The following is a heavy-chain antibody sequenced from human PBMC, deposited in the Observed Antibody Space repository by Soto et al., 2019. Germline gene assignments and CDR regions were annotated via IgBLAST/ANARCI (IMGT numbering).Heavy chain of an antibody. D-gene: IGHD2-15*01. Sequence: QVQLVQSGAEVKKPGSSVKVSCKASGGTFSSYAISWVRQAPGQGLEWMGGIIPIFGTANYAQKFQGRVTITADESTSTAYMELSSLRSEDTAVYYCARREKVVGVAASAADYYCGMDVWGQGTTVTVSS. J-gene: IGHJ6*02. CDR1: GGTFSSYA. CDR3: ARREKVVGVAASAADYYCGMDV. V-gene: IGHV1-69*01. CDR2: IIPIFGTA.